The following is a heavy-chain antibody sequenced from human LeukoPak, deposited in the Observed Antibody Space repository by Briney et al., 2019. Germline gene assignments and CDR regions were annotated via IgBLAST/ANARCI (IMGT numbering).Heavy chain of an antibody. CDR3: ASYSPGVAGGGCDAFDI. D-gene: IGHD6-19*01. CDR2: IYYSGST. CDR1: GGSVSGGSYC. Sequence: KSSETLSLTCTVSGGSVSGGSYCWSWIRQPPGKGLEWIGYIYYSGSTNYNPSLKSRVTISVDTTKNQFSLKLGSVTAADTGVYYCASYSPGVAGGGCDAFDIWGQGRMVTAAS. V-gene: IGHV4-61*01. J-gene: IGHJ3*02.